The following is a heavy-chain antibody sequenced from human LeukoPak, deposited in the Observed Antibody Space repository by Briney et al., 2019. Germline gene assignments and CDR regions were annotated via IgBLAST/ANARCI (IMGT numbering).Heavy chain of an antibody. CDR2: IYSGGST. CDR3: ALHINGDYESRFDP. V-gene: IGHV3-53*01. D-gene: IGHD4-17*01. J-gene: IGHJ5*02. Sequence: GGSLRLSCAASGFIVSRNYMSWVRQAPGKGLEWVSVIYSGGSTFYADSVKGRFTISRDNSNNTLYLQMNSLRAEDTAVYYCALHINGDYESRFDPWGQGTLVTVSS. CDR1: GFIVSRNY.